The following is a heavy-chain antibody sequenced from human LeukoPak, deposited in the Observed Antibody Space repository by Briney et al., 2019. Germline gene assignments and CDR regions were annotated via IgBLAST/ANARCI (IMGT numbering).Heavy chain of an antibody. CDR3: ARGSYYDFWSGYPHYYYYYGMDV. J-gene: IGHJ6*02. D-gene: IGHD3-3*01. Sequence: SETLSLTCTVSGGSIRSSYYYWGWIRQPPGKGLEWIGSIYDSGSTYYNPSLKSRVTISVDRSKNQFSLKLSSVTAADTAVYYCARGSYYDFWSGYPHYYYYYGMDVWGQGTTVTVSS. CDR1: GGSIRSSYYY. CDR2: IYDSGST. V-gene: IGHV4-39*07.